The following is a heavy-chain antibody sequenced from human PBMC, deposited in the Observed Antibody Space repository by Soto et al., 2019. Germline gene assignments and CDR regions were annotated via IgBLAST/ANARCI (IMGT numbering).Heavy chain of an antibody. J-gene: IGHJ4*02. D-gene: IGHD3-3*01. CDR3: TTGWSSKDY. CDR1: GFIFSNAW. V-gene: IGHV3-15*01. Sequence: GGSLRLSCAASGFIFSNAWMSWARQAPGKGLEWVGRIKSKADGGTTNYAAPVKGRFNISRDGSKNTLYLQMNGLKTEDTAVYYCTTGWSSKDYWGQGTLVTVSS. CDR2: IKSKADGGTT.